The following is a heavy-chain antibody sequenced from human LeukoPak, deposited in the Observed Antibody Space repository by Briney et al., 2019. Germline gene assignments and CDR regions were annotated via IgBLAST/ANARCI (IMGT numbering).Heavy chain of an antibody. Sequence: ASVKVSCKASGYTFTGYYMHWVRQAPGQGLEWMGWINPNSGGTNYAQKFQGWVTMTRDTSISTAYMELSRLRSDDTAVYYCARGGSVATIEQEYYFDYWGQGTLVTVSS. J-gene: IGHJ4*02. CDR2: INPNSGGT. V-gene: IGHV1-2*04. CDR1: GYTFTGYY. CDR3: ARGGSVATIEQEYYFDY. D-gene: IGHD5-12*01.